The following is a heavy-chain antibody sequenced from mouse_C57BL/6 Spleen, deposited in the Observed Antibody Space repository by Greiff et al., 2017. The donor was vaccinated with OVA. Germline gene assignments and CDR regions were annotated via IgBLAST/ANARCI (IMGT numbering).Heavy chain of an antibody. Sequence: SGAELARPGASVKLSCKASGYTFTSYGISWVKQRTGQGLEWIGEIYPRSGNTYYNEKFKGKATLTADKSSSTAYMELRSLTSEDSAVYFCARDYGSSYDYFDYWGQGTTLTVSS. CDR2: IYPRSGNT. J-gene: IGHJ2*01. CDR3: ARDYGSSYDYFDY. CDR1: GYTFTSYG. D-gene: IGHD1-1*01. V-gene: IGHV1-81*01.